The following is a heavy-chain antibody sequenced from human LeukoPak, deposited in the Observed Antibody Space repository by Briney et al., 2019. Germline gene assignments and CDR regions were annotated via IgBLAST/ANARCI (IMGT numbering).Heavy chain of an antibody. CDR3: AKDSGSIAARLFDY. CDR2: ISGSGDNT. Sequence: QTGGSLRLSCAASGFNLRSYDMSWVRQAPGKGLEWVSVISGSGDNTYYADSVKGRFTISRDNSKNTLYLQMNSLRAEDTAVYYCAKDSGSIAARLFDYWGQGTLVTVSS. D-gene: IGHD6-6*01. V-gene: IGHV3-23*01. J-gene: IGHJ4*02. CDR1: GFNLRSYD.